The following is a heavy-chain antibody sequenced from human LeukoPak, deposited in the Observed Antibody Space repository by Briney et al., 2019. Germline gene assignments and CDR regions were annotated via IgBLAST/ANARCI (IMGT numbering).Heavy chain of an antibody. V-gene: IGHV4-4*09. CDR1: GGSISSYY. CDR3: ASRAGNGYNYVDY. CDR2: IYTSGST. Sequence: SETLSLTCTVSGGSISSYYWSWVRQPPGKGLEWIGYIYTSGSTNYNPSLKSRVTISVDTSKNQFSLKPSSVTAADTAVYYCASRAGNGYNYVDYWGQGTLVTVSS. J-gene: IGHJ4*02. D-gene: IGHD5-24*01.